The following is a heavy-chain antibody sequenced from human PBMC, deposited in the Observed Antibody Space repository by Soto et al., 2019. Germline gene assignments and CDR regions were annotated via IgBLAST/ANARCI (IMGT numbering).Heavy chain of an antibody. Sequence: GSLRLSCAASGFTFSSYWMSWVRQAPGKGLEWVANIKQDGSEKYYVDSVKGRFTISRDNAKNSLYLQMNSLRAEDTAVYYCARDAGDYDSSGYYYSYWGQGTLVTVSS. D-gene: IGHD3-22*01. J-gene: IGHJ4*02. V-gene: IGHV3-7*03. CDR3: ARDAGDYDSSGYYYSY. CDR2: IKQDGSEK. CDR1: GFTFSSYW.